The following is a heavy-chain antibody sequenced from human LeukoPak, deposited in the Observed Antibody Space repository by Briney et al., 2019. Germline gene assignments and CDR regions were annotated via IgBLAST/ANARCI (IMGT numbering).Heavy chain of an antibody. CDR2: IFYTGDS. CDR1: GVSSSSSY. D-gene: IGHD3-22*01. V-gene: IGHV4-59*08. J-gene: IGHJ4*02. CDR3: ARVVLRDYYDSSGYSLDY. Sequence: SETLSLTCTVSGVSSSSSYWSWIRQPPGKGLEWIGYIFYTGDSNHNPSFKSRVSISLDTSKDQISLKLSSVTAADTAVYYCARVVLRDYYDSSGYSLDYWGQGTLVTVSS.